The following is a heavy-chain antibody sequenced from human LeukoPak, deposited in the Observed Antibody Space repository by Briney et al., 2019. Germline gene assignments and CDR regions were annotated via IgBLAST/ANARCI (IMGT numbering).Heavy chain of an antibody. CDR1: GFTFSSYS. Sequence: GRSLRLSCAASGFTFSSYSMNWVRQAPGKGLEWVSSISSSSSYIYYADSAKGRFTISRDNAKNSLYLQVNSLRAEDTAVYYCARYYYGSGSYSQWGQGTLVTVSS. V-gene: IGHV3-21*01. CDR3: ARYYYGSGSYSQ. D-gene: IGHD3-10*01. CDR2: ISSSSSYI. J-gene: IGHJ4*02.